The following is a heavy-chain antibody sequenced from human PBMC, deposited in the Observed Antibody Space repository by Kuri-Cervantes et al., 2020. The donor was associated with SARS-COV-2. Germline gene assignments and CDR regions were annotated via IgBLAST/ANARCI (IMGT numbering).Heavy chain of an antibody. CDR1: GFTVSSNY. D-gene: IGHD3-22*01. J-gene: IGHJ4*02. V-gene: IGHV3-71*01. CDR3: ATPREYYDSSGSFDY. CDR2: IRSKAYGGTT. Sequence: GESLKISCAASGFTVSSNYMSWVRQAPGKGLEWVGFIRSKAYGGTTEYAASVKGRFTISRDNSKNTLYLQMNSLRAEDTAVYYCATPREYYDSSGSFDYWGQGTLVTVSS.